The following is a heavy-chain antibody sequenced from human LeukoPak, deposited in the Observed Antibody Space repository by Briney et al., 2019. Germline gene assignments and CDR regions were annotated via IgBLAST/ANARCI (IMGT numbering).Heavy chain of an antibody. V-gene: IGHV3-23*01. D-gene: IGHD6-6*01. J-gene: IGHJ3*02. CDR2: ISGSGGST. CDR3: ARQYSSSSGKNAFDI. Sequence: PGGSLRLSCAASGFTFSTYAMSWVRQAPGKGLEWVSGISGSGGSTYYAGSVKGQFTISRDNSKNMLYLQMNSLRAEDTAVYCCARQYSSSSGKNAFDIWGQGTMVTVSS. CDR1: GFTFSTYA.